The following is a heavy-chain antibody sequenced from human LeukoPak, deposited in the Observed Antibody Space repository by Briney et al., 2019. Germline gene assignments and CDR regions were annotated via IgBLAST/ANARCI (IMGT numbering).Heavy chain of an antibody. CDR1: GLTFSNYW. J-gene: IGHJ4*02. D-gene: IGHD3-16*02. Sequence: QSGGSLRLSCAVSGLTFSNYWMHWVRQAPGKGLVWVSRISNDGTSTSYADSVKGRFTISRDNSKNTLYLQMNSLRAEDTAVYYCAKVPEGSYRYTLSDWGQGTLVTVSS. V-gene: IGHV3-74*01. CDR3: AKVPEGSYRYTLSD. CDR2: ISNDGTST.